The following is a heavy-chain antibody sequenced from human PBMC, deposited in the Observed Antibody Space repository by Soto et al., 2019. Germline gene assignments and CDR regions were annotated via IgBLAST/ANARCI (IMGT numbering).Heavy chain of an antibody. CDR2: IYPGDSKT. Sequence: PGESLRISCKGSGYTFSNYWIGWVRQMPGKGLEWMGIIYPGDSKTKYRPSFQGQVTISADKSISTAYLQWSSLKASDTAIYYCARYMYYDILTGHMAWGQGTLVTXSS. V-gene: IGHV5-51*01. J-gene: IGHJ5*02. D-gene: IGHD3-9*01. CDR1: GYTFSNYW. CDR3: ARYMYYDILTGHMA.